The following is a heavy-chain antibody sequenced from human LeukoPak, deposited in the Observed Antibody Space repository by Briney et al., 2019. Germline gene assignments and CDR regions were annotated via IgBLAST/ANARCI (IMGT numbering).Heavy chain of an antibody. Sequence: HPGGSLRLSCAVSGFSINNYWMTWYRQAPGKGLECVAHIKGDASEKYYLDSVKGRFTIPRDNAKNSLYLQMNSLRAEDTAVYYCARQAGVTWGQGTLVTVSS. CDR1: GFSINNYW. CDR3: ARQAGVT. CDR2: IKGDASEK. J-gene: IGHJ5*02. V-gene: IGHV3-7*01. D-gene: IGHD6-19*01.